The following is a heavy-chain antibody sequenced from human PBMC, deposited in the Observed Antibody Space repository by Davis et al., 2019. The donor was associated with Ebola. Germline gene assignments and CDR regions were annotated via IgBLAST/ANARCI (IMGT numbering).Heavy chain of an antibody. CDR1: GFTFSSYA. CDR2: ISGSGGST. V-gene: IGHV3-23*01. J-gene: IGHJ4*02. Sequence: GESLKISCAASGFTFSSYAMSWIRQAPGKGLEWVSAISGSGGSTYYADSVKGRFTISRDNSKNTLYLQMNSLKTEDTAVYYCSVTYGSDYWGQGTLVTVSS. CDR3: SVTYGSDY. D-gene: IGHD2-21*02.